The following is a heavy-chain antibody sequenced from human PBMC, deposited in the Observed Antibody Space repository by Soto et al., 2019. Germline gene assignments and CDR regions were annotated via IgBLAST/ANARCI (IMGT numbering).Heavy chain of an antibody. D-gene: IGHD3-22*01. CDR2: MNPNSGNT. CDR3: ARGLDYSDSSGYDY. J-gene: IGHJ4*02. CDR1: GYTFTSYD. Sequence: APVKVSCKASGYTFTSYDINWVRQATGQGLEWMGWMNPNSGNTGYAQKFRGRVSMTRDTSISTVYMELSSLRSEDTAVYYCARGLDYSDSSGYDYWGQGPLVAVSS. V-gene: IGHV1-8*01.